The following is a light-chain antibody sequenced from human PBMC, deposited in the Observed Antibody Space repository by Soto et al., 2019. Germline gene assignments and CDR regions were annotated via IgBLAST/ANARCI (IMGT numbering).Light chain of an antibody. Sequence: EIVLTQSPGTLSLSPWERATLSCRASQSVSSSYLAWYQQKPGQAPRLLIYGASNRATGIPARFSGSGSGTDFTLTISSLEPEDFAVYYCQQYGSSPRTFGQGTKVDIK. CDR1: QSVSSSY. J-gene: IGKJ1*01. CDR2: GAS. CDR3: QQYGSSPRT. V-gene: IGKV3-20*01.